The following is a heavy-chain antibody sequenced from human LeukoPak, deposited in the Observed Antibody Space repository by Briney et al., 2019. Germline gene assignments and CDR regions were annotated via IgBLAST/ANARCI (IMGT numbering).Heavy chain of an antibody. D-gene: IGHD3-10*01. CDR2: FDPEDGET. V-gene: IGHV1-24*01. CDR1: GYTLTELS. Sequence: ASVKVSCKVSGYTLTELSMHWVLQAPGKGLEWMGGFDPEDGETIYAQKFQGRVTMTEDTSTDTAYMELSSLRSEDTAVYYCATGRRSGRYSLLWGQGTLVTVSS. J-gene: IGHJ4*02. CDR3: ATGRRSGRYSLL.